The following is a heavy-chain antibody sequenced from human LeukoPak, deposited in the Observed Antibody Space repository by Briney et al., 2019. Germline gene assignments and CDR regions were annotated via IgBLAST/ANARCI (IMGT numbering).Heavy chain of an antibody. J-gene: IGHJ4*02. Sequence: SEALSLTCTVSGDSISDGDYYWSWIRQPPGKGLEWLGYIYYSGGTYYNPSLKSRLTISVDTSRNQFSLKLSSVTAADTAVYYCARAWTSAGRFDFWGQGTLVPVSS. CDR1: GDSISDGDYY. CDR2: IYYSGGT. V-gene: IGHV4-30-4*01. D-gene: IGHD6-13*01. CDR3: ARAWTSAGRFDF.